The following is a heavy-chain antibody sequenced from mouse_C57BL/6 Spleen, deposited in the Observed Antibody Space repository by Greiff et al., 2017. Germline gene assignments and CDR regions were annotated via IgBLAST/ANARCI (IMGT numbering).Heavy chain of an antibody. J-gene: IGHJ4*01. Sequence: DVMLVESEGGLVQPGSSMKLSCTASGFTFSDYYMAWVRQVPEKGLEWVANINYDGSSTYYLDSLKSRFIISRDNAKNILYLQMSSLKSEDTATYYCARDEGAMDYWSQGTSVTVSS. V-gene: IGHV5-16*01. CDR3: ARDEGAMDY. CDR1: GFTFSDYY. CDR2: INYDGSST.